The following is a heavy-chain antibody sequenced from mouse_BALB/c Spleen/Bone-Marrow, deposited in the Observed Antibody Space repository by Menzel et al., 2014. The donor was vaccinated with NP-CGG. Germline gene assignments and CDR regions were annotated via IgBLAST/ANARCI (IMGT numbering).Heavy chain of an antibody. CDR2: ISNGGGSA. D-gene: IGHD3-3*01. CDR1: GFTFSSYT. V-gene: IGHV5-12-2*01. J-gene: IGHJ3*01. CDR3: ARRAGAY. Sequence: EVKLVESGGGLVQPGGSLKLSCAASGFTFSSYTMSWVRQTPEKRLGWGAYISNGGGSAYYPDTVKGRFTISRDNAKNTLYLQMSSLKSEDTAMYYCARRAGAYWGQGTLVTVSA.